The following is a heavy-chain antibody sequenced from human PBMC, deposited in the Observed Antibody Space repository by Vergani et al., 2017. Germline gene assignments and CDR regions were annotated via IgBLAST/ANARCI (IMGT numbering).Heavy chain of an antibody. V-gene: IGHV3-30*02. CDR1: GFTFSSYG. CDR2: IRYDGSNK. CDR3: AKDLDDILTGPFDY. D-gene: IGHD3-9*01. J-gene: IGHJ4*02. Sequence: QVQLVESGGGVVPPGGSLRLSCAASGFTFSSYGMHWVRQAPGKGLEWVAFIRYDGSNKYYADSVKGRFTISRDNSKNTLYLQMNSLRAEDTAVYYCAKDLDDILTGPFDYWGQGTLVTVSS.